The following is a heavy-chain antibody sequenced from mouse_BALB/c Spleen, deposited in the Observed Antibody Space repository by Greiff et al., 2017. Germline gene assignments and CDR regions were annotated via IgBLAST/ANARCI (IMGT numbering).Heavy chain of an antibody. J-gene: IGHJ4*01. Sequence: EVKLMESGGGLVKLGGSLKLSCAASGFTFSSYYMSWVRQTPEKRLELVAAINSNGGSTYYPDTVKGRFTISRDNAKNTLYLQMSSLKSEDTALYYCARHYGNYDAMDYWGQGTSVTVSS. D-gene: IGHD2-1*01. CDR3: ARHYGNYDAMDY. CDR2: INSNGGST. CDR1: GFTFSSYY. V-gene: IGHV5-6-2*01.